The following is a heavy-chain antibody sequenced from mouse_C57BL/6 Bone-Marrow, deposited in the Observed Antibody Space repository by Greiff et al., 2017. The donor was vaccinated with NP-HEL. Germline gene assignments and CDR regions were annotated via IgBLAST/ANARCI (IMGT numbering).Heavy chain of an antibody. J-gene: IGHJ2*01. CDR2: IDPSDSYT. Sequence: QVQLQQPGAELVRPGTSVKLSCKASGYTFTSYWMHWVKQRPGQGLEWMGVIDPSDSYTNYNQKFKGKATLTVDTSSSTSYMQLSSLTSEDSAVYYCASSNYGSSSLDYWGQGTTLTVSS. CDR3: ASSNYGSSSLDY. CDR1: GYTFTSYW. V-gene: IGHV1-59*01. D-gene: IGHD1-1*01.